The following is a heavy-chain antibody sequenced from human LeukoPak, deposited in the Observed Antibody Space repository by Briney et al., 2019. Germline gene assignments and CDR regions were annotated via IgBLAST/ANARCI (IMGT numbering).Heavy chain of an antibody. CDR1: GFTFSSYS. V-gene: IGHV3-21*01. Sequence: GGSLRLSCAASGFTFSSYSMNWVRQAPGKGLEWVSSISSSSSYIYYADSVKGRFTISRDNAKNSLYLQMNSLRAEDTAVYYCASGGRAVAPVDYWGQGTLVTVSS. CDR3: ASGGRAVAPVDY. D-gene: IGHD6-19*01. CDR2: ISSSSSYI. J-gene: IGHJ4*02.